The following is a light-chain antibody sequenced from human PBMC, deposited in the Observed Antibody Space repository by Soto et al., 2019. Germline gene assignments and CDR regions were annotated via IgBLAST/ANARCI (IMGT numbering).Light chain of an antibody. CDR2: AAS. CDR1: QSVSSSY. V-gene: IGKV3-20*01. Sequence: EIVLTQSPGTLSLSPGERATLSCRASQSVSSSYLAWYQQKPGQPPRLLIYAASSRATGIPDRFSGSGSGTDFTLTISRLEPEDFAVYYCQQYGSSPLVTFGLGTRLEIK. CDR3: QQYGSSPLVT. J-gene: IGKJ5*01.